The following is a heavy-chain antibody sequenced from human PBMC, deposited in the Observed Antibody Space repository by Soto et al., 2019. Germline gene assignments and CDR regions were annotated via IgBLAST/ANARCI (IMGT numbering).Heavy chain of an antibody. CDR2: IYHTGGR. V-gene: IGHV4-4*02. CDR1: GDSINNTYW. Sequence: SETLSLTCFVSGDSINNTYWWSWVRQAPGKGLEWIGEIYHTGGRSYMPSLRGRITLSVDTSKNQFSLKLTSVTAADTAMYYCARQIYDSDTGPNYQYYFDSWGQGTPVTVTS. J-gene: IGHJ4*02. D-gene: IGHD3-22*01. CDR3: ARQIYDSDTGPNYQYYFDS.